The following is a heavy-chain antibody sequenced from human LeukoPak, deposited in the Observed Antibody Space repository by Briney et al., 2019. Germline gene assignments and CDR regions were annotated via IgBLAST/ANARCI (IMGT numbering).Heavy chain of an antibody. V-gene: IGHV1-69*04. CDR1: GGTFSSYA. CDR2: IIPIFGIA. J-gene: IGHJ4*02. D-gene: IGHD2-15*01. CDR3: ARSYCSGGSCYNYFDY. Sequence: GASVKVSCKASGGTFSSYAISWVRQAPGQGLEWMGRIIPIFGIANYAQKFQGRVTITADKSTSTAYMELCSLRSEDTAVYYCARSYCSGGSCYNYFDYWGQGTLVTVSS.